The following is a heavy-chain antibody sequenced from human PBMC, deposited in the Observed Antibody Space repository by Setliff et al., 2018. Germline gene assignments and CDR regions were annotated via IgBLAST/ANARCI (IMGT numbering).Heavy chain of an antibody. D-gene: IGHD3-9*01. CDR3: ARHALSFDSAWDV. Sequence: SETLSLTCSVSGGSINRDYWNWIRQPPGKGLEWIAYIHNNGRIKYNPALKSRVTISLDTSKNQFSLNLNSATAADTAVYYCARHALSFDSAWDVWGKGTTVTVSS. J-gene: IGHJ6*04. V-gene: IGHV4-59*08. CDR1: GGSINRDY. CDR2: IHNNGRI.